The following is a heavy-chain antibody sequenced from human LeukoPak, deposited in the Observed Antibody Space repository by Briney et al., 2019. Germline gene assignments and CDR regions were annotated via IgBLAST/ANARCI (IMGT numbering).Heavy chain of an antibody. J-gene: IGHJ6*02. D-gene: IGHD6-19*01. CDR3: AKDYRGWYFSFGMDV. CDR1: GFTFDDYA. Sequence: GRSLRLCSAASGFTFDDYAMHWVRQAPGKGLEGVSGISWNSGSIGYADSVKGRFTISRDNANNSLYLQMNSMRAEDTALYYCAKDYRGWYFSFGMDVWGQGTTVTVSS. CDR2: ISWNSGSI. V-gene: IGHV3-9*01.